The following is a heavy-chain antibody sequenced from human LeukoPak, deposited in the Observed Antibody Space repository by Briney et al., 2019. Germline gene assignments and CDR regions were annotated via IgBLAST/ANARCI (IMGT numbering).Heavy chain of an antibody. Sequence: GGSLRLSCAGSGFGLGSYNLYWIRQAPGKGLEWVTLISFNGNDKKYADSVKGRFTVSRDNSRNTVFLQMNSLRPEDTGLYYCARVYGSEIDYWGQGTQVIVSS. CDR3: ARVYGSEIDY. CDR2: ISFNGNDK. J-gene: IGHJ4*02. D-gene: IGHD3-10*01. V-gene: IGHV3-30*04. CDR1: GFGLGSYN.